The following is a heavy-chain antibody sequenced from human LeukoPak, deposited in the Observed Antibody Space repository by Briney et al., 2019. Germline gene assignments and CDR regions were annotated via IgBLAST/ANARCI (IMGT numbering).Heavy chain of an antibody. CDR3: ARDRSLGY. V-gene: IGHV3-30-3*01. Sequence: GGSLRLSCAASGFTFSSYAMHWVRQAPGKGLEWVAVISYDGSNKYYADSVKGRFTISRDNSKNTLYLQMNSLRAEDTAVYYCARDRSLGYRGQGTLVTVSS. J-gene: IGHJ4*02. CDR1: GFTFSSYA. D-gene: IGHD7-27*01. CDR2: ISYDGSNK.